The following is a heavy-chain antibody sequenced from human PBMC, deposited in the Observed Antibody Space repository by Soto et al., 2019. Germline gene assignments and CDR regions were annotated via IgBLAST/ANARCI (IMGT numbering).Heavy chain of an antibody. CDR2: INAGNGKT. D-gene: IGHD6-13*01. Sequence: QVQLVQSGAEVKKPGASVKVSCKASGYTFTSYAMHWVRQAPGQRLEWMGWINAGNGKTTYSQKFQGRVTITRDTSASTAYMELSSLRSEDTAVYYCARDIRAAAPDYWGQGTLVTVSS. V-gene: IGHV1-3*01. J-gene: IGHJ4*02. CDR1: GYTFTSYA. CDR3: ARDIRAAAPDY.